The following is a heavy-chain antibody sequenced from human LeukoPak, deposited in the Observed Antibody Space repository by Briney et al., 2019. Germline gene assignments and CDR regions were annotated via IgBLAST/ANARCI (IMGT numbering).Heavy chain of an antibody. CDR3: ARETSYSSSFDY. Sequence: PSETLSLTCAVYGGSFSGYYWSWIRQPPGKGLEWIGYIYYSGSTNYNPSLKSRVTISVDTSKNQFSLKLSSVTAADTAVYYCARETSYSSSFDYWGQGTLVTVSS. D-gene: IGHD6-6*01. CDR2: IYYSGST. V-gene: IGHV4-59*01. J-gene: IGHJ4*02. CDR1: GGSFSGYY.